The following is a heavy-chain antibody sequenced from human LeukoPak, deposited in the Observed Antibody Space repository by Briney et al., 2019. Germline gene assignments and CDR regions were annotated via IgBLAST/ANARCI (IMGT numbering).Heavy chain of an antibody. Sequence: ASVKVSCKASGYTFTSHFMHWVRQAPGQGLEWMGGIIPIFGTANYAQKFQGRVTITADKSTSTAYMELSSLRSEDTAVYYCARVAAEVVGVPGAIGFGWLRRDYYYMDVWGKGTTVTVSS. D-gene: IGHD2-2*02. J-gene: IGHJ6*03. V-gene: IGHV1-69*06. CDR3: ARVAAEVVGVPGAIGFGWLRRDYYYMDV. CDR1: GYTFTSHF. CDR2: IIPIFGTA.